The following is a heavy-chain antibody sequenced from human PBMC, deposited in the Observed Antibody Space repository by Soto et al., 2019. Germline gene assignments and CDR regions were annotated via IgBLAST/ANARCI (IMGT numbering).Heavy chain of an antibody. D-gene: IGHD3-10*01. CDR3: ARGPITMVRGVTTYRLDY. V-gene: IGHV3-21*01. Sequence: GGSLRLSCAASGFTFSSYSMNWFRQAPGNGLEWVSSISSSSSYIYYADSVKGRFTISRDNAKNSLYLQMNSLRAEDTAVYYCARGPITMVRGVTTYRLDYWGQGTLVTVSS. CDR1: GFTFSSYS. J-gene: IGHJ4*02. CDR2: ISSSSSYI.